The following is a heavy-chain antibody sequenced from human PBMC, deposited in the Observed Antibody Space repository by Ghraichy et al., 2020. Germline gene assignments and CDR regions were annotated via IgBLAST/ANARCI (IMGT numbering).Heavy chain of an antibody. CDR1: GFTFSSYA. V-gene: IGHV3-23*01. CDR3: AKSGALLGGYWD. Sequence: GGSLRLSCAASGFTFSSYAMSWVRQAPGKGLEWVSAISGSGGSTYYADSVKGRFTISRDTSKNTLYLQMNSLRAEDTAVYYCAKSGALLGGYWDWGQGTLVTVSS. D-gene: IGHD3-9*01. CDR2: ISGSGGST. J-gene: IGHJ1*01.